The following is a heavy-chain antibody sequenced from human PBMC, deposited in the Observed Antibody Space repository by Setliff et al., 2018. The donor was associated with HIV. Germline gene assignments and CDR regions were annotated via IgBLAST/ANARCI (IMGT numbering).Heavy chain of an antibody. V-gene: IGHV4-59*08. CDR2: IYHSGGV. Sequence: SETLSLTCTVSGASISSYYWSWLRQPPGKGLEWLGYIYHSGGVNYNPSLKGRGTISLDTSKNQFSLRLTSVTAADTAVYYCARRGYSGYASGWFGPWGQGTLVTV. CDR3: ARRGYSGYASGWFGP. D-gene: IGHD5-12*01. CDR1: GASISSYY. J-gene: IGHJ5*02.